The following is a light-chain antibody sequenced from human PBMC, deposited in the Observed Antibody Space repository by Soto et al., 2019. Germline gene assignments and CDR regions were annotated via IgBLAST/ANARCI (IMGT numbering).Light chain of an antibody. CDR2: DAS. J-gene: IGKJ4*01. CDR3: QQRLTYPLT. V-gene: IGKV3-11*01. Sequence: EIVLTQSPATLSLSPGERASLSCRTSQSVSYYLAWYQQKPGQAPRLLIYDASNRATGIPARFSGSVSGTDFTLTISSLEPEDSAVYYCQQRLTYPLTFGGGTYV. CDR1: QSVSYY.